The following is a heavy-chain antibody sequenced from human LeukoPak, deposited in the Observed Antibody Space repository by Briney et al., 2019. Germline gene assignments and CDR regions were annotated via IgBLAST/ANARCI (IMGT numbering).Heavy chain of an antibody. J-gene: IGHJ6*03. CDR3: ARGVVVPAAKKTRIYYYYYMDV. Sequence: PSQTLSLTCTVSGDSISSGNFYWSWIRQPAGKGLEWIVRIYTSGSTNYNPSLKSRVTMSVDTSKNQFSLKLSSVTAADTAVYYCARGVVVPAAKKTRIYYYYYMDVRGKGTTVTISS. CDR2: IYTSGST. V-gene: IGHV4-61*02. CDR1: GDSISSGNFY. D-gene: IGHD2-2*01.